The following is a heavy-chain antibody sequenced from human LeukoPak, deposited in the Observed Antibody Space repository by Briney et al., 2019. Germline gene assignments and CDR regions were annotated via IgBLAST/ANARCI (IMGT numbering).Heavy chain of an antibody. V-gene: IGHV4-30-4*01. J-gene: IGHJ2*01. CDR3: ARGDYDDYVPDWYFDL. CDR1: GGSISSGDYY. CDR2: IYYSGST. Sequence: SETLSLTCTVSGGSISSGDYYWSWIRQPPGKGLEWIGYIYYSGSTYYNPSLKSRVTISVDTSKNQFSLKLSSVTAADTAVYYCARGDYDDYVPDWYFDLWGRGTLVTVSS. D-gene: IGHD4-17*01.